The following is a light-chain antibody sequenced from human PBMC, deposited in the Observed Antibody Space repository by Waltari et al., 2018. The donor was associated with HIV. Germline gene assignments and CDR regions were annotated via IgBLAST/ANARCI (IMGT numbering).Light chain of an antibody. Sequence: EIVLTQSPAILSVSPGETATLSCRASQSVQEFLAWYQRRPGQVPRLVVYDASKRAAGVPDRFSVSGFGTDFTLTISGLEPEDVAFYYCQHRTTWPPTFGGGTRVEIE. V-gene: IGKV3-11*01. J-gene: IGKJ4*01. CDR3: QHRTTWPPT. CDR2: DAS. CDR1: QSVQEF.